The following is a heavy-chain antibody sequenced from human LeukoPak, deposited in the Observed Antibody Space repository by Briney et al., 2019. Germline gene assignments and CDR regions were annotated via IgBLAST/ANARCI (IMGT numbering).Heavy chain of an antibody. J-gene: IGHJ4*02. V-gene: IGHV3-23*01. D-gene: IGHD3-22*01. Sequence: GGSLRLSCAASGFTFSSYAMSWVRRAPGKGLEWVSAISGSGGSTYYADSVKGRFTISRDNSKNTLYLQMNSLRAEDTAVYYCAKDLVLRGYYDSSGTDLDYWGQGTLVTVSS. CDR3: AKDLVLRGYYDSSGTDLDY. CDR2: ISGSGGST. CDR1: GFTFSSYA.